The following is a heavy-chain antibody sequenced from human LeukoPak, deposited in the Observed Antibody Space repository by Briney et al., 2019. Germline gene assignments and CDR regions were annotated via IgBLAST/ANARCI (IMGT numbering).Heavy chain of an antibody. CDR1: GFTFSSYA. V-gene: IGHV3-23*01. J-gene: IGHJ5*02. CDR2: ISGSGGST. Sequence: GGSLRLSCAASGFTFSSYAMSWVRQAPGKGLEWVSAISGSGGSTYYADSVKGRFTISRDNSKNTLYLQMNSLRAEDTAVHYCAKGDIVVVVARFDPWGQGTLVTVSS. CDR3: AKGDIVVVVARFDP. D-gene: IGHD2-15*01.